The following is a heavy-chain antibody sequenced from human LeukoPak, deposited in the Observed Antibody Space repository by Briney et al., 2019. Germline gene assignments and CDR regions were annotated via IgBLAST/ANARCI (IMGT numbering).Heavy chain of an antibody. V-gene: IGHV3-9*01. CDR3: AKQERLVYFDY. J-gene: IGHJ4*02. CDR2: ISWNSGSI. D-gene: IGHD6-13*01. Sequence: GRSLRLYCAASGFTFDDYAMHWVRQAPGKGLEWVSGISWNSGSIAYADSVKGRFTISRDNAKNSLCLQMNSLRAEDTALYYCAKQERLVYFDYWGQGTLVTVSS. CDR1: GFTFDDYA.